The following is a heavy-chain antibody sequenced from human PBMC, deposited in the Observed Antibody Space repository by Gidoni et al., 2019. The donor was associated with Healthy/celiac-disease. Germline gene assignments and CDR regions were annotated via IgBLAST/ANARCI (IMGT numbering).Heavy chain of an antibody. CDR2: IYYSGST. V-gene: IGHV4-31*03. J-gene: IGHJ4*02. D-gene: IGHD3-10*01. Sequence: QVQLQESGPGLVKPSQTLSLTCPVSGGSISIGGYYWSWIRQHPGKGLEWIGYIYYSGSTYYNPSLKSRVTISVDTSKNQFSLKLSSVTAADTAVYYCARDHLTMVRGVRGRYFDYWGQGTLVTVSS. CDR1: GGSISIGGYY. CDR3: ARDHLTMVRGVRGRYFDY.